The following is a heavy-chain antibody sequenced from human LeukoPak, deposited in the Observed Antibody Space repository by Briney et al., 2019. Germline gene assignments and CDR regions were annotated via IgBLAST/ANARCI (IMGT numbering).Heavy chain of an antibody. J-gene: IGHJ4*02. Sequence: GESLKISCKGSGYSFTSYWINWMRQMPGKGLEWMGRIDPSGSYTTYSPSFQGHVTISVDKSISTAYLQWSSLRASDTAMYYCARPSGYDLAYWGQGTLVTVPS. D-gene: IGHD5-12*01. V-gene: IGHV5-10-1*01. CDR1: GYSFTSYW. CDR2: IDPSGSYT. CDR3: ARPSGYDLAY.